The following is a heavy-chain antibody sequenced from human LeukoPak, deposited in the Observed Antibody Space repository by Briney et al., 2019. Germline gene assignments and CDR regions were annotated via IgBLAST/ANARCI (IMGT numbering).Heavy chain of an antibody. J-gene: IGHJ4*02. Sequence: PGGSLRLSCAAPGFTFRSYAMHWVRQAPGKGLEWVAVISYDGSNKYYADSVKGRFTISRDNSKNTLYLQMNSLRAEDTAVYYCARGPDIVVVVAAFDYWGQGTLVTVSS. CDR3: ARGPDIVVVVAAFDY. CDR2: ISYDGSNK. V-gene: IGHV3-30-3*01. CDR1: GFTFRSYA. D-gene: IGHD2-15*01.